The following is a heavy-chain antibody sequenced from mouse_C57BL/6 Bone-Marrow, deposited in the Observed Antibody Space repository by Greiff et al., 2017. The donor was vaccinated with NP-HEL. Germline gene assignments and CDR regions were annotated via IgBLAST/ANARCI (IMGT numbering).Heavy chain of an antibody. CDR1: GFTFSDYY. D-gene: IGHD2-4*01. Sequence: EVERVESEGGLVQPGSSMKLSCTASGFTFSDYYMAWVRQVPEKGLEWVAKINYDGSSPYYLDSLKSRFIISRDNAKNILYLQMRSLKSEDTATYYCAREGGLRRRTYAMDYWGQGTSVTVSS. V-gene: IGHV5-16*01. CDR3: AREGGLRRRTYAMDY. J-gene: IGHJ4*01. CDR2: INYDGSSP.